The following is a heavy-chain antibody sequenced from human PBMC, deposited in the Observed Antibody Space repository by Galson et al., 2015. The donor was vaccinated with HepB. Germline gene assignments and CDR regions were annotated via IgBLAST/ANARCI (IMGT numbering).Heavy chain of an antibody. Sequence: SLRLSCAASGFTVSGYAMTWVRQAPGKGLEWVSGMSDNGDNTFYADSVKGRFTISRDISKNTVYLQMNSLRVEDTAVYYCATRSGASGWYSYFQHWGQGTLVTVSS. CDR1: GFTVSGYA. J-gene: IGHJ1*01. D-gene: IGHD6-19*01. V-gene: IGHV3-23*01. CDR3: ATRSGASGWYSYFQH. CDR2: MSDNGDNT.